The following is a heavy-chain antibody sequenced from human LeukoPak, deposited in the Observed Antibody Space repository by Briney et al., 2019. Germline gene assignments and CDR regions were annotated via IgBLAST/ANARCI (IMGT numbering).Heavy chain of an antibody. D-gene: IGHD5-18*01. Sequence: PSETLSLTCTVSGGSISSSSYYWTWIRQPAGKGLEWIGRIHTSGTTDYKPSLKSRVTISLDTSKTQFSLKLSSVTAADTAVYYCARGYTYRHGAMFDYWGQGTLVTVSP. CDR2: IHTSGTT. J-gene: IGHJ4*02. CDR1: GGSISSSSYY. V-gene: IGHV4-61*02. CDR3: ARGYTYRHGAMFDY.